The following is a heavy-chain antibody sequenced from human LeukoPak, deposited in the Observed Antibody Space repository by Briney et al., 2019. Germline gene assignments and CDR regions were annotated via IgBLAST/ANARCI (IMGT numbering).Heavy chain of an antibody. J-gene: IGHJ5*02. CDR2: IYYSGST. Sequence: SETLSLACTVSGGSISSYYWSWIRQPPGKGLEWIGYIYYSGSTNYNPSLKSRVTISVDTSKNQFSLKLSSVTAADTAVYYCARGASSSFPIAWGQGTLVTVSS. D-gene: IGHD6-6*01. CDR1: GGSISSYY. V-gene: IGHV4-59*01. CDR3: ARGASSSFPIA.